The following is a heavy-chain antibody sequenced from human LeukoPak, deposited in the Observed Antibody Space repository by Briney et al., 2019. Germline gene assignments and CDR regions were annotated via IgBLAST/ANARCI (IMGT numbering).Heavy chain of an antibody. D-gene: IGHD2-8*01. V-gene: IGHV4-34*01. CDR1: GGSFSGYY. CDR2: INHSGST. Sequence: PSETLSLTCAVYGGSFSGYYWSWIRQPPGKGLEWIGEINHSGSTNYNPSLKSRVTISVDTSKNQFSLKLSSVTAADTAVYYCARGHQSTYTGSLKHGFDPWGQGTLVTVSS. J-gene: IGHJ5*02. CDR3: ARGHQSTYTGSLKHGFDP.